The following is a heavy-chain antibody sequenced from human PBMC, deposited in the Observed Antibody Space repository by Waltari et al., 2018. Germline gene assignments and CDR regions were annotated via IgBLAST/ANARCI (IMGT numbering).Heavy chain of an antibody. J-gene: IGHJ2*01. V-gene: IGHV4-4*07. CDR2: IYTSGST. Sequence: QVQLQESGPGLVKPSETLSLTCTVSGGPISRYYWSWIRRPAGKGLEWIGRIYTSGSTNYNPSLKSRVTMSVDTSKNQFSLKLSSVTAADTAVYYCARASPRLRYGDRNYDWYFDLWGRGTLVTVSS. CDR1: GGPISRYY. D-gene: IGHD4-17*01. CDR3: ARASPRLRYGDRNYDWYFDL.